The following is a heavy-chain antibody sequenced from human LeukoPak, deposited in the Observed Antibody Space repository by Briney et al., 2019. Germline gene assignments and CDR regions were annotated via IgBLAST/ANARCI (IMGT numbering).Heavy chain of an antibody. V-gene: IGHV4-30-4*01. Sequence: SETLSLTCTVSGGSISSGDYYWSWIRQPPGKGLEWIGYIYYSGSTYYNPSLKSRVTISVDTSKNQFSLKPSSVTAADTAVYYCARDHGSGIRYYYYGMDVWGQGTTVTVSS. D-gene: IGHD3-10*01. CDR2: IYYSGST. J-gene: IGHJ6*02. CDR3: ARDHGSGIRYYYYGMDV. CDR1: GGSISSGDYY.